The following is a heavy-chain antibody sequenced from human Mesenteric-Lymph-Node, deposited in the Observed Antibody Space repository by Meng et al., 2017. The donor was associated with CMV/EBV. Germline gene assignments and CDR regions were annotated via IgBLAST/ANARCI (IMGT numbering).Heavy chain of an antibody. D-gene: IGHD1-26*01. V-gene: IGHV3-30*04. J-gene: IGHJ5*02. CDR1: GFTFSSYA. CDR2: ISYDGSNK. Sequence: GGSLRLSCAASGFTFSSYAMHWVRQAPGKGLEWVAVISYDGSNKYYADSVKGRFTISRDNSKSTLYLQMNSLRAEDTAVYYCARDRGVGWFDPWGQGTLVTVSS. CDR3: ARDRGVGWFDP.